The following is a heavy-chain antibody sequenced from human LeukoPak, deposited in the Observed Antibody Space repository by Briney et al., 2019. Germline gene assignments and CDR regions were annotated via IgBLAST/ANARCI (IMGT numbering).Heavy chain of an antibody. D-gene: IGHD1-26*01. V-gene: IGHV3-30-3*01. Sequence: GGSLRLSCAASGFTFSSYAMHWVRQAPGEGLEWVAVISYDGSNKYYADSVKGRFTISRDNSKNTLYLQMNSLRAGDTAVYYCARGGIVGPTSYFYYGMDVWGQGTTVTVSS. J-gene: IGHJ6*02. CDR3: ARGGIVGPTSYFYYGMDV. CDR2: ISYDGSNK. CDR1: GFTFSSYA.